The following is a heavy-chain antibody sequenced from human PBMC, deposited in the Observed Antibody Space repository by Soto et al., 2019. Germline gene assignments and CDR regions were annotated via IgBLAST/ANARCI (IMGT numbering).Heavy chain of an antibody. V-gene: IGHV4-39*01. CDR2: VEYGGST. Sequence: QLQESGPGLVKPSETLSLTCTVSGGSIISSNFYWGWIRQPPGKGLEWIGSVEYGGSTYDNPSLKSRVTPSADTSKNQFSLNLTSVTAADTAIYYCARHVRGAVTMNWFDPWGHGTLVTVSS. D-gene: IGHD4-17*01. J-gene: IGHJ5*02. CDR1: GGSIISSNFY. CDR3: ARHVRGAVTMNWFDP.